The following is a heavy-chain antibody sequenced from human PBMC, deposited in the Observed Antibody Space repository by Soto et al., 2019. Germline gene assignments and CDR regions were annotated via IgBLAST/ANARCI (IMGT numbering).Heavy chain of an antibody. D-gene: IGHD2-15*01. CDR1: GFSLSTSGVG. CDR3: AQILLVVAGAFVS. J-gene: IGHJ4*02. Sequence: QITLKESGPTLVKPTQTLTLTCTFSGFSLSTSGVGVGWIRQPPGKALEWLALIYWDDDKRYSPALKSRLTIPKYTSKIHVVLTITSLDPVDTAPYYCAQILLVVAGAFVSSGQGTLVTLSS. CDR2: IYWDDDK. V-gene: IGHV2-5*02.